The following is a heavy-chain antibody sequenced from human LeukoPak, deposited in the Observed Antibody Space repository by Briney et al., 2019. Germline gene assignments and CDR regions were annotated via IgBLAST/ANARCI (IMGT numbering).Heavy chain of an antibody. V-gene: IGHV3-48*04. CDR3: ARAAGDSSHFDY. CDR2: ISSSSNTV. Sequence: PGGSLRLSCAASGFPFSNSAMNWFRQAPGKGLEWVSYISSSSNTVYYAESVEGRFTISRDNAKNSLYLQMNSLRADDTAVYYCARAAGDSSHFDYWGQGALVSVSS. J-gene: IGHJ4*02. CDR1: GFPFSNSA. D-gene: IGHD3-22*01.